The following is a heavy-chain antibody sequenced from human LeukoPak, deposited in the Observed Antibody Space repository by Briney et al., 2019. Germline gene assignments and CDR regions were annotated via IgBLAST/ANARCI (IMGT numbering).Heavy chain of an antibody. D-gene: IGHD6-19*01. CDR2: MNPNSGNT. CDR1: GYTFTSYD. J-gene: IGHJ6*02. CDR3: ARVTPYSSGWYRYYGMDV. Sequence: GASVKVSCKASGYTFTSYDINWVRQATGQGLEWMGWMNPNSGNTGYAQKFQGRVTMTRNTSISTAYMELSSLRSEDTAVYYCARVTPYSSGWYRYYGMDVWGQGTTVTVSS. V-gene: IGHV1-8*01.